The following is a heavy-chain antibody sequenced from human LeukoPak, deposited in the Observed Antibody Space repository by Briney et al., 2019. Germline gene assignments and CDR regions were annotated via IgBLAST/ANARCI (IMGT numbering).Heavy chain of an antibody. D-gene: IGHD3-3*01. V-gene: IGHV3-23*01. J-gene: IGHJ5*02. CDR2: ISGSGGST. CDR1: GFTFSSYA. CDR3: AKESYDFWSGYSAAAYNWFDP. Sequence: PGGSLRLSCAASGFTFSSYAMSWVRQAPGKGLEWVSAISGSGGSTYYADSVKGRFTISRDNSKNTLYLQMSSLRAEDTAVYYCAKESYDFWSGYSAAAYNWFDPWGQGTLVTVSS.